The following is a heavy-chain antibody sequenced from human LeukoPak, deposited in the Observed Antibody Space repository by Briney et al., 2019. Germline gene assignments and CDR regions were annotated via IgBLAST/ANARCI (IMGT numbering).Heavy chain of an antibody. CDR1: GGSISSGDYY. D-gene: IGHD4-11*01. CDR2: IYYSGST. CDR3: AREVGEYTVTTSEPPYGMDV. Sequence: PSQTLSLTCTVSGGSISSGDYYWCWIRQPPGKGLEWIGYIYYSGSTYYNPSLKSRVTISVDTSKNQFSLKLSSVTAADTAVYYCAREVGEYTVTTSEPPYGMDVWGQGTTVTVSS. J-gene: IGHJ6*02. V-gene: IGHV4-30-4*01.